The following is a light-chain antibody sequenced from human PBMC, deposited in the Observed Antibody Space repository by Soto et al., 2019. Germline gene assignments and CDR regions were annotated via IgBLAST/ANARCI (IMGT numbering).Light chain of an antibody. J-gene: IGLJ1*01. CDR1: SSNIGAGYD. CDR3: QSYDSSLSGLV. CDR2: GNS. V-gene: IGLV1-40*01. Sequence: QSVLTQPPSVSGAPGQRVTISCTGSSSNIGAGYDVHWYQQLPGTAPKLLIYGNSNRPSGVPDRFSGSKSGTSPSLAITGLQAEDEADYYCQSYDSSLSGLVFGTGTKVTVL.